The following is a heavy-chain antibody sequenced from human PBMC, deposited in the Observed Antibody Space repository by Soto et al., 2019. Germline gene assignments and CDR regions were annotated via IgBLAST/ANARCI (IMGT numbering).Heavy chain of an antibody. Sequence: SETLSLTCTVSGGSITSYHWSWIRQPAGKGLEWIGRIYANGNTKYSPSLRSRVTVSVDVSQNQFFLTLQSVTAADSAVYYCGRDRGKTWDYEAYWGQGTPVTVSS. CDR3: GRDRGKTWDYEAY. CDR1: GGSITSYH. CDR2: IYANGNT. V-gene: IGHV4-4*07. D-gene: IGHD1-7*01. J-gene: IGHJ4*02.